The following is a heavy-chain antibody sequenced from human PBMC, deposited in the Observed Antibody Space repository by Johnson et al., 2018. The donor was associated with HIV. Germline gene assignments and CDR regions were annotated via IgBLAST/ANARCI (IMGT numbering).Heavy chain of an antibody. CDR2: IGASGGST. J-gene: IGHJ3*01. D-gene: IGHD1-26*01. Sequence: QVQLVESGGGVVQPGKSLTLSCVGSGLSFSNFGIHWVRQAPGKGLEWVSVIGASGGSTFYADSVKGRFTISRDNSKNTLYLQMNSLRPEDTAVYYCASDGWELLGVAAFDVWGQGTLVTVSS. CDR1: GLSFSNFG. CDR3: ASDGWELLGVAAFDV. V-gene: IGHV3-NL1*01.